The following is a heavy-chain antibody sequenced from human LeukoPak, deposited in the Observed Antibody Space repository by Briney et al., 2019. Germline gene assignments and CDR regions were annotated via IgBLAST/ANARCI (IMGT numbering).Heavy chain of an antibody. CDR3: ARVVVVPAANMDV. V-gene: IGHV1-2*02. CDR1: GYTFTGYY. Sequence: GASVKVSCKASGYTFTGYYMHWVRQAPGQGLEWMGWINPNSGGTNYAQKFQGRVTMTRDTSISTAYMELSRLRSGDTAVYYCARVVVVPAANMDVWGKGTTVTVSS. D-gene: IGHD2-2*01. J-gene: IGHJ6*03. CDR2: INPNSGGT.